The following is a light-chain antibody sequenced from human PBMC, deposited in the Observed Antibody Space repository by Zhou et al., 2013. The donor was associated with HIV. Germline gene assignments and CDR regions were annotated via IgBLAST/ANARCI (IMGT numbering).Light chain of an antibody. CDR3: QQYGNSPTT. Sequence: EIVLTQSPGTLSLSPGDRATLSCRATQSVAADYLAWYQQKPGQAPRLLIYAASSRATGVPDRFSGSGSRADFTLTISRVEPEDFAVYFCQQYGNSPTTFGQGTKVEIK. V-gene: IGKV3-20*01. CDR1: QSVAADY. J-gene: IGKJ1*01. CDR2: AAS.